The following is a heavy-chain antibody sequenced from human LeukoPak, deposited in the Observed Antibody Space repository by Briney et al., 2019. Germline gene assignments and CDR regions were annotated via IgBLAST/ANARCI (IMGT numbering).Heavy chain of an antibody. D-gene: IGHD3-16*01. CDR2: IYNSGST. V-gene: IGHV4-61*02. Sequence: SETLSLTCVVSGGSISRGSYYWNWIRQPAGKGLEWMGRIYNSGSTNYNPSLKSRVTISAGMSKNQLSLQLTSVTAADTAVYYCARQTFGLLYFDSWGQGTLAIVSS. CDR1: GGSISRGSYY. CDR3: ARQTFGLLYFDS. J-gene: IGHJ4*02.